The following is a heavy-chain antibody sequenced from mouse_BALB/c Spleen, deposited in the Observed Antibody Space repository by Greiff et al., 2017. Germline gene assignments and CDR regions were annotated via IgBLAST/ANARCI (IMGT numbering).Heavy chain of an antibody. Sequence: EVKVVESGGGLVKPGGSLKLSCAASGFAFSSYDMSWVRQTPEKRLEWVAYISSGGGSTYYPDTVKGRFTISRDNAKNTLYLQMSSLKSEDTAMYYCARDFDYWGQGTTLTVSS. CDR1: GFAFSSYD. CDR3: ARDFDY. J-gene: IGHJ2*01. V-gene: IGHV5-12-1*01. CDR2: ISSGGGST.